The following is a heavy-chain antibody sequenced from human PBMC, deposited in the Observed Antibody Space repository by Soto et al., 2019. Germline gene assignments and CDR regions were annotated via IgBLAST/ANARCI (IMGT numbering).Heavy chain of an antibody. CDR2: IYYSGST. J-gene: IGHJ5*02. CDR3: ARALRGSRGGINWFDP. Sequence: PSETLSLTCTVSGGSITSGGYYWSWIRQHPGKGLEWIGYIYYSGSTYYNPSLKSRVTISVDTSKNQFSLKLSSVTAADTAVYYCARALRGSRGGINWFDPWGQGTLVTVSS. CDR1: GGSITSGGYY. V-gene: IGHV4-31*03. D-gene: IGHD3-10*01.